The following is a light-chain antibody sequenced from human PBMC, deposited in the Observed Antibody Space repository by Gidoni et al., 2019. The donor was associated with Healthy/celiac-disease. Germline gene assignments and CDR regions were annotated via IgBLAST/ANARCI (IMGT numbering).Light chain of an antibody. V-gene: IGLV2-14*01. Sequence: QSDLTQPASVSGSPGQSITISCTGTSSDVGGYNYVSWYQQHPGKAHKLMIYEVSNRPSGVSNRFSGSKSGNTASLTISGLQAEDEADYYCSSYTSSSTFYVFGTGTKITVL. CDR2: EVS. CDR1: SSDVGGYNY. J-gene: IGLJ1*01. CDR3: SSYTSSSTFYV.